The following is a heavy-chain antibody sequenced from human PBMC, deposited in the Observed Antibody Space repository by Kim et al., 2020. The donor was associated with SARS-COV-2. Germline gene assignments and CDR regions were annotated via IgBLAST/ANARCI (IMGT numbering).Heavy chain of an antibody. Sequence: YSPSFQGQVTISADKSISTDYLQWSSLKASDTAMYYCARRGIGLYYYGMDVWGQGTTVTVSS. V-gene: IGHV5-51*01. J-gene: IGHJ6*02. D-gene: IGHD3-16*01. CDR3: ARRGIGLYYYGMDV.